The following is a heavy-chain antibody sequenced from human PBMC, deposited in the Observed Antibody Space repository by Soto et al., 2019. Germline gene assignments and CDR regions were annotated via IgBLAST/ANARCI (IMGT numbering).Heavy chain of an antibody. V-gene: IGHV3-48*02. J-gene: IGHJ6*02. CDR3: ARGAPDDFWSGYYDYGMDV. CDR2: ISSSSSTI. CDR1: GFTFSSYS. D-gene: IGHD3-3*01. Sequence: PGGSLRLSCAASGFTFSSYSMNWVRQAPGKGLEWVSYISSSSSTIYYADSVKGRFTISRDNAKNSLYLQMNSLRDEDAAVYYCARGAPDDFWSGYYDYGMDVWGQGTTVTVSS.